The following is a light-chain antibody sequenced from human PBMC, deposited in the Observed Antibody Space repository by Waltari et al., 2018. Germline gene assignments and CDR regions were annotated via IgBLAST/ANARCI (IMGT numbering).Light chain of an antibody. V-gene: IGKV3-11*01. CDR3: QQRSNWPLT. J-gene: IGKJ4*01. Sequence: EIVLTQSPATLPLSPGERPTLPCRASQRVSSYLAWYQQKPGQAPRLLIYDASNLATGIPARFSGSESGTDFTLTISSLEPEDFAVYYCQQRSNWPLTFGGGTKVEIK. CDR2: DAS. CDR1: QRVSSY.